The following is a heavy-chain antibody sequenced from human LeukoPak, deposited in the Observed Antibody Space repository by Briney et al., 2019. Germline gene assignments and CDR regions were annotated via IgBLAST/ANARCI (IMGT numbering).Heavy chain of an antibody. CDR3: ATDSHCGGDCYYYYYGMDV. J-gene: IGHJ6*02. V-gene: IGHV1-69*13. D-gene: IGHD2-21*02. CDR2: IIPIFGTA. Sequence: GASVKVSCKPSGYTFSSYGISWVRQAPGQGLEWMGGIIPIFGTANYAQKFQGRVTITADESTSTAYMELSSLRSEDTAVYYCATDSHCGGDCYYYYYGMDVWGQGTTVTVSS. CDR1: GYTFSSYG.